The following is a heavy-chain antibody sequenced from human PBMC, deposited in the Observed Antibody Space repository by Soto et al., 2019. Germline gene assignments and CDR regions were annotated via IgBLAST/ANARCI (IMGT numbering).Heavy chain of an antibody. D-gene: IGHD4-17*01. J-gene: IGHJ4*02. CDR1: GYTFTTYG. V-gene: IGHV1-18*01. CDR3: AREHYGAYGY. CDR2: ISTYNANT. Sequence: QVQLVQSGAEVKKPGASVKVSCKASGYTFTTYGISWVRQTPGQGLEWMGWISTYNANTNYAQKLQGRVTMTTDTSTSTASMELRSLRSGDTVVYYCAREHYGAYGYWGQGTLVTVSS.